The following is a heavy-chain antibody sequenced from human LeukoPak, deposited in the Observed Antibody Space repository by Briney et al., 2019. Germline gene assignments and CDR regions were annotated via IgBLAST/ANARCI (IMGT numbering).Heavy chain of an antibody. CDR2: ISGSGGST. V-gene: IGHV3-23*01. CDR3: AKYRSGVPAAIDY. Sequence: GGSLRLSCAASGFTFSSYAMSWVRQAPGKGLEWVSAISGSGGSTCYADSVKGRFTISRDNSKNTLYLQMNSLRAEDTAVYYCAKYRSGVPAAIDYWGQGTLVTVSS. J-gene: IGHJ4*02. D-gene: IGHD2-2*01. CDR1: GFTFSSYA.